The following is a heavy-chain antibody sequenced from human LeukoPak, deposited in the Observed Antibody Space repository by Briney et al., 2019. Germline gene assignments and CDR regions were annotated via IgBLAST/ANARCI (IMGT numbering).Heavy chain of an antibody. V-gene: IGHV3-23*01. CDR3: AKELRWLQRYYFDY. J-gene: IGHJ4*02. Sequence: PGGSLRLSCAASGFTISSYWMNWVRQAPGKGLEWVSATSGSGDSTYYADSVKGRFTISRDNSKNTLYLQMNSLRAEDTAVYYCAKELRWLQRYYFDYWGQGTLVTVSS. D-gene: IGHD5-24*01. CDR1: GFTISSYW. CDR2: TSGSGDST.